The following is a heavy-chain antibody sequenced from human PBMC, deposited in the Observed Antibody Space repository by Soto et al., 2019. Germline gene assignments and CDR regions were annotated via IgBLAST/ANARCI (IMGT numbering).Heavy chain of an antibody. CDR2: IGTAGDP. V-gene: IGHV3-13*05. Sequence: LSLSCAASGFTFSSYDMHWVRQATGKGLEWVSAIGTAGDPYYPGSVKGRFTISRENAKNSLYLQMNSLRAGDTAVYYCARAGIVGATGLIYFDYSGQGTLVTVSS. J-gene: IGHJ4*02. CDR1: GFTFSSYD. D-gene: IGHD1-26*01. CDR3: ARAGIVGATGLIYFDY.